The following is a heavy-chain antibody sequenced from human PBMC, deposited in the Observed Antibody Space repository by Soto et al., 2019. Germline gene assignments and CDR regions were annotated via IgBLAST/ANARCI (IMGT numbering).Heavy chain of an antibody. V-gene: IGHV3-21*01. CDR2: ISSSSSYI. J-gene: IGHJ6*02. CDR1: GFTFSSYS. D-gene: IGHD6-6*01. CDR3: ARDWGPIAARQSYYYGMDV. Sequence: GGSLRLSCAASGFTFSSYSMNWVRQAPGKGLEWVSSISSSSSYIYYADSVKGRFTISRDNAKNSLYLQMNSLRAEDTAVYYCARDWGPIAARQSYYYGMDVWGQGTTVTVSS.